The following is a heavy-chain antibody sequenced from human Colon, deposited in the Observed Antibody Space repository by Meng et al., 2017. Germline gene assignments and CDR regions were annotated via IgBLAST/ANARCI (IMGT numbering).Heavy chain of an antibody. J-gene: IGHJ6*02. V-gene: IGHV3-73*01. D-gene: IGHD6-19*01. CDR1: GFTFSDSA. Sequence: GGSLRLSCVASGFTFSDSAIYWVRQASGKGLEWVGRIRSKANNYATAYAASVKGRFTISRDDSKNTAYLEMNSLKTEDTAVYYCSIAVAKSGRMDVWGQGTTVTVSS. CDR3: SIAVAKSGRMDV. CDR2: IRSKANNYAT.